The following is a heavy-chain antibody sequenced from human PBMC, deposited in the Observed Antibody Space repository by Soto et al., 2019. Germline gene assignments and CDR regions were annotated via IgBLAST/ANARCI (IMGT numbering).Heavy chain of an antibody. CDR1: GGSINSYY. CDR3: ARGRHWLDY. J-gene: IGHJ4*02. V-gene: IGHV4-59*01. D-gene: IGHD6-19*01. CDR2: IYYSGST. Sequence: QVQLQESGPGLVKPSETLSLTYTVSGGSINSYYWSWIRQPPGKAPEWIGYIYYSGSTNYNPSLMSRVTISVDTSKSHFSLKLSSVTAADTAVYYCARGRHWLDYWGQGTLVTVSS.